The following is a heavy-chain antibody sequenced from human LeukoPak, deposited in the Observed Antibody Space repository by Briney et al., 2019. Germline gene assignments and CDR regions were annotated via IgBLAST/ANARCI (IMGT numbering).Heavy chain of an antibody. Sequence: ASETLSLNCTVSGGSIDTYYWTWIRQSPGKGLEWIAYINHSGNMNFNPSLRSRVTISVDTSKNQFSLKLSSVTAADTAVYYCAREAQYSNSWYLDYWGQGTLVTVSS. CDR3: AREAQYSNSWYLDY. D-gene: IGHD6-13*01. CDR1: GGSIDTYY. J-gene: IGHJ4*02. V-gene: IGHV4-59*01. CDR2: INHSGNM.